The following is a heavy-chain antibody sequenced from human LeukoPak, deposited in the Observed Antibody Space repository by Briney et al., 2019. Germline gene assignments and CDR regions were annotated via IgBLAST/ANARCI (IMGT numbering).Heavy chain of an antibody. CDR1: GGSISSYY. J-gene: IGHJ4*02. V-gene: IGHV4-4*07. CDR3: ASSPGYCSSISCYSYFDY. D-gene: IGHD2-2*02. CDR2: IYTSGST. Sequence: SETLSLTCTVSGGSISSYYWSWIRQPPGKGLEWIGRIYTSGSTNYNPSLKSRVTMSVDTSKNQFSLKLSSVTAADTAVYYCASSPGYCSSISCYSYFDYWGQGTLVTVSS.